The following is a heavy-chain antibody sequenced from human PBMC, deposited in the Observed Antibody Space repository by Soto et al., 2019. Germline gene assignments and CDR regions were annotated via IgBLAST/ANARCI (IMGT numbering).Heavy chain of an antibody. Sequence: AAVKVSCKASEYTFTGYFVHWVRQAPGQGLEWMGWINPKNGATNYEQKFQDWVSMTRDTSISTAYMELRRLRSDDTAVYYCANNDGGGSGSQLNSWGQGTLVTV. CDR2: INPKNGAT. CDR1: EYTFTGYF. V-gene: IGHV1-2*04. D-gene: IGHD6-19*01. CDR3: ANNDGGGSGSQLNS. J-gene: IGHJ5*02.